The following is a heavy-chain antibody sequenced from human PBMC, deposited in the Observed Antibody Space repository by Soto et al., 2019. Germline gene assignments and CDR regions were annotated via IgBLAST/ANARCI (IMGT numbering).Heavy chain of an antibody. Sequence: ASVKVSCKASGYTFSAYDINWVRQAPGQGLEWMGWMNPKSGNTGYAEDFQGRVTLTRNTSISTAYMELSTLKSEDTAMYFCTSPKSSGYNTLDYWAQGTLVPVSS. CDR1: GYTFSAYD. CDR2: MNPKSGNT. D-gene: IGHD5-12*01. CDR3: TSPKSSGYNTLDY. V-gene: IGHV1-8*01. J-gene: IGHJ4*02.